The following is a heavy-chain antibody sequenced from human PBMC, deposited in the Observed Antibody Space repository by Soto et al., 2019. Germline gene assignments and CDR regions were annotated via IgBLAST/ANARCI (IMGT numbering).Heavy chain of an antibody. Sequence: PGGSLRLSCAASGFTFSSYGMHWVRQAPGKGLEWVAVISYDGSNKYYADSVKGRFTISRDNSKNTLYLQMNSLRAEDTAVYYCAKSSGWYTEYFQHWGQGTLVTVSS. D-gene: IGHD6-19*01. J-gene: IGHJ1*01. CDR2: ISYDGSNK. V-gene: IGHV3-30*18. CDR3: AKSSGWYTEYFQH. CDR1: GFTFSSYG.